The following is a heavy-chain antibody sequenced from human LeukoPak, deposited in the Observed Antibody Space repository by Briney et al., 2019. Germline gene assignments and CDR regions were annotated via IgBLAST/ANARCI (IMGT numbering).Heavy chain of an antibody. CDR2: IIPIFGTA. J-gene: IGHJ3*02. V-gene: IGHV1-69*05. D-gene: IGHD5-24*01. CDR3: ASSRDGYNEGAFDI. Sequence: LVKVSCKASGGTFSSYAISWVRQAPGQGLEWMGRIIPIFGTANYAQKFQGRVTITTDESTSTAYMELSSLRSEDTAVYYCASSRDGYNEGAFDIWGQGTMVTVSS. CDR1: GGTFSSYA.